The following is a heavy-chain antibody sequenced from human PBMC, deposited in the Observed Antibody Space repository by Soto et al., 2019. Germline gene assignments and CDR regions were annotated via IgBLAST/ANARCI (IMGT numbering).Heavy chain of an antibody. Sequence: QVQLQESGPGLVKPSQTLSLTCTVSGGSINSGGYCWSWIRQHPVTGLDWIGCISYGGSTSYNPSLKSQVTISVDTSKNQFSLKLSSVTAADTAVYYCSRGILVWGQGTLITVSS. CDR2: ISYGGST. D-gene: IGHD5-18*01. CDR1: GGSINSGGYC. J-gene: IGHJ4*02. V-gene: IGHV4-31*01. CDR3: SRGILV.